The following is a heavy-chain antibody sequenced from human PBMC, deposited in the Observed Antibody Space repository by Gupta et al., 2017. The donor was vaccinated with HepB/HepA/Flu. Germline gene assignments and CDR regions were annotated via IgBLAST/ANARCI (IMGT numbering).Heavy chain of an antibody. CDR1: GFTFSGSA. D-gene: IGHD2-2*01. CDR2: IRSKANSYAT. Sequence: EVQLVESGGGLVQPGGSLKLPCAASGFTFSGSAMPWVRQASGKGLEWVGRIRSKANSYATAYAASVKGRFTISRDDSKNTAYLQMNSLKIEDTAVYYCTRDADCSSTSCYRYYYYYMDVWGNGTTVPVSS. CDR3: TRDADCSSTSCYRYYYYYMDV. J-gene: IGHJ6*03. V-gene: IGHV3-73*02.